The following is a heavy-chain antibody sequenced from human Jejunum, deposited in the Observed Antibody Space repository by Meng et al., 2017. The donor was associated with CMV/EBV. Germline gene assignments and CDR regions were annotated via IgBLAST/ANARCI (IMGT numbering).Heavy chain of an antibody. CDR3: ARGLGYGNNINYFDS. D-gene: IGHD5-24*01. Sequence: GVSFTAYYWSWIRQSPGKGLEWVGNINHSGSTNYNQSLKSRVLMSLDTSKNQFSLRLTSVTAADTALYYCARGLGYGNNINYFDSWGQGILVTVSS. CDR2: INHSGST. V-gene: IGHV4-34*01. J-gene: IGHJ4*02. CDR1: GVSFTAYY.